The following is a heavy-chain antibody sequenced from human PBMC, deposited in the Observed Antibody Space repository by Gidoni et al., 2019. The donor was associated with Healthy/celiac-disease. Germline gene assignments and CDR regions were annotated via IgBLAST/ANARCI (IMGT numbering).Heavy chain of an antibody. D-gene: IGHD3-3*01. Sequence: QVTLEESGPVLVKPTETLTLTCTVAGFSLSNARMGVSWIRQPPGKALEWLAHIFSNDEKSYSTSLKSRPTISKDTSKSQVVLTMTNMDPVDTATYSCARTPGSGYWSAFDIWGQGTMVTVSS. J-gene: IGHJ3*02. CDR2: IFSNDEK. CDR1: GFSLSNARMG. V-gene: IGHV2-26*01. CDR3: ARTPGSGYWSAFDI.